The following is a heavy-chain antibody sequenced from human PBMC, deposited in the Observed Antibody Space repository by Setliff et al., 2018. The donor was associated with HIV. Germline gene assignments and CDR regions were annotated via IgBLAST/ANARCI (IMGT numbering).Heavy chain of an antibody. CDR3: ARNNGGGSSTYFDY. J-gene: IGHJ4*02. CDR1: GFTFSRYS. D-gene: IGHD1-26*01. CDR2: INGGAT. Sequence: GGSLRLSCAASGFTFSRYSMNWVRQAPGKGLEWLSYINGGATYYADSVKGHFTISRDNSKNTLYLQMNSLRAEDTAVYYCARNNGGGSSTYFDYWGQGTLVTVSS. V-gene: IGHV3-66*02.